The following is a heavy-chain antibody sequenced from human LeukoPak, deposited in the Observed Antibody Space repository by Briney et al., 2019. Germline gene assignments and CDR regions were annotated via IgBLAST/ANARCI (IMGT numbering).Heavy chain of an antibody. CDR2: IYYSGST. Sequence: SETLSLTCTVSGGSVSSGSYYWSWIRQPPGKGLEWIGYIYYSGSTYYNPSLKSRVTISVDTSKNQFSLKLSSVTAADTAVYYCARSTGTINQWGQGTLVTVSS. CDR3: ARSTGTINQ. D-gene: IGHD1-7*01. V-gene: IGHV4-61*01. CDR1: GGSVSSGSYY. J-gene: IGHJ4*02.